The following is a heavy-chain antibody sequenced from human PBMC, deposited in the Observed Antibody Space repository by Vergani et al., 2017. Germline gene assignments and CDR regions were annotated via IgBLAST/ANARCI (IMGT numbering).Heavy chain of an antibody. V-gene: IGHV1-2*02. J-gene: IGHJ4*02. D-gene: IGHD3-10*01. CDR1: GYTFTGYY. CDR3: ARDFKTYGSGGDNDY. CDR2: INPNSGGT. Sequence: QVQLVQSGAEVKKPGASVKVSCKASGYTFTGYYMHWVRQAPGQGLEWMGWINPNSGGTNYAQKFQGRVTMTRDTSISTAYMELSRLRSDDTAVYYCARDFKTYGSGGDNDYWGQGTLVTVSS.